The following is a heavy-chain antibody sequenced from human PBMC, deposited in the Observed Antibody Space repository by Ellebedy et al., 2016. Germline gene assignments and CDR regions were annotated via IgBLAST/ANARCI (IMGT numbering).Heavy chain of an antibody. D-gene: IGHD3-16*01. CDR2: INSDGSST. CDR1: GFPFSSYW. CDR3: ARGVGGTSLNWFDP. J-gene: IGHJ5*02. V-gene: IGHV3-74*01. Sequence: GGSLRLSXAASGFPFSSYWMHWVRQGPGKGLVWVSRINSDGSSTSYADFVKGRFTISRDNAKNTLYLQMNSLRGEDTALYYCARGVGGTSLNWFDPWGQGTLVTVSS.